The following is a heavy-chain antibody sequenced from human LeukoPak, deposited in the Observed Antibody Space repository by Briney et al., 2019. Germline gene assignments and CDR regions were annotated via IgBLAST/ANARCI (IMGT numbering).Heavy chain of an antibody. V-gene: IGHV4-34*01. CDR3: ASYCSSTCCYDMDV. CDR1: GGSFSGYY. J-gene: IGHJ6*03. D-gene: IGHD2-2*01. Sequence: SETLSLTCAVYGGSFSGYYWSWIRQPPGKGLEWIGEINHSGSTNYNPSLKSRVTISVDTSKSQFSLKLSSVTAADTAVYYCASYCSSTCCYDMDVWGKWTTVTVSS. CDR2: INHSGST.